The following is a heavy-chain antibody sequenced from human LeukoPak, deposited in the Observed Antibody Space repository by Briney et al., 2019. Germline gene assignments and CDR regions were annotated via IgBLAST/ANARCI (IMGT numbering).Heavy chain of an antibody. CDR1: GGTFSSYT. V-gene: IGHV1-69*02. D-gene: IGHD2-2*02. J-gene: IGHJ5*02. CDR2: IIPILGIA. Sequence: ASVKVSCKASGGTFSSYTISWVRQAPGQGLEWMGRIIPILGIANYAQKFQGRVTITADKSTSTAYMELSSLRSEDTAVYYCAAEGDIVVVPAAISGYNWFDPWGQETLVTVSS. CDR3: AAEGDIVVVPAAISGYNWFDP.